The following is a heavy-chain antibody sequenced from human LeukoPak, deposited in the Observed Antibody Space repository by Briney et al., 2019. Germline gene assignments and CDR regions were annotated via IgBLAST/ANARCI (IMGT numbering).Heavy chain of an antibody. CDR1: GFTFSGYT. CDR3: AREKSNWNDGVGLPEY. D-gene: IGHD1-20*01. Sequence: GGSLRLSCEASGFTFSGYTMNWVRQAPGKGLEWVAAISSSSGNVYYADSVKGRFTISRDNAENSLHLQMSSLRVEDTAVYFCAREKSNWNDGVGLPEYWGQGTLVTVSS. CDR2: ISSSSGNV. V-gene: IGHV3-21*01. J-gene: IGHJ4*02.